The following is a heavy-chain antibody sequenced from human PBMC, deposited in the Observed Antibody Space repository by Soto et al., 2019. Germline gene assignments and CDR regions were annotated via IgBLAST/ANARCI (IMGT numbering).Heavy chain of an antibody. CDR3: ARDSSHIVVVTAYAFDI. CDR1: GFTFSSYA. V-gene: IGHV3-30-3*01. CDR2: ISYDGSNK. Sequence: GGSLRLSCAASGFTFSSYAMHWFRQAPGKGLEWVAVISYDGSNKYYADSVKGRFTISRDNSKNTLYLQMNSLRAEDTAVYYCARDSSHIVVVTAYAFDIWGQGTMVTVS. D-gene: IGHD2-21*02. J-gene: IGHJ3*02.